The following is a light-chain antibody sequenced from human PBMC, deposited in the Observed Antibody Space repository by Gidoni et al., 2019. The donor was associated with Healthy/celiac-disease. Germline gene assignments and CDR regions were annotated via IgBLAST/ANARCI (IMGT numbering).Light chain of an antibody. Sequence: DIQMTQSPSSLSASVGDRVTITCRASQSISSYLNWYQQKPGKAPKLLSYAASSLQSGVPSRFSGRGSGTDLTLTISSLQPEDFATYYCQQSYSTPRTFGQGTKVEIK. J-gene: IGKJ1*01. CDR3: QQSYSTPRT. CDR1: QSISSY. CDR2: AAS. V-gene: IGKV1-39*01.